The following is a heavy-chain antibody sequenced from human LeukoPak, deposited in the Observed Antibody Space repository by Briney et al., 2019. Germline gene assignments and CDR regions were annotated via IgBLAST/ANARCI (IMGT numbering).Heavy chain of an antibody. CDR2: ISGSGDNR. V-gene: IGHV3-23*01. CDR1: GFTFSSYA. CDR3: ARDRDYDILTARYMDV. Sequence: GGSLRLSCAASGFTFSSYAMSWVRQAPGKGLEWVSTISGSGDNRYFADSVKGRFTISRDNSKNTLYLQMNSLRAEDTAVYYCARDRDYDILTARYMDVWGKGTTVTISS. J-gene: IGHJ6*03. D-gene: IGHD3-9*01.